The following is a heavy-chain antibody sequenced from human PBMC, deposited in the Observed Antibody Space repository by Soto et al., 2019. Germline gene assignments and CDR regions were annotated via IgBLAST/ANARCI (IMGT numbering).Heavy chain of an antibody. CDR2: IYPGDSDT. D-gene: IGHD4-17*01. V-gene: IGHV5-51*01. CDR1: GYSFTSYW. J-gene: IGHJ4*02. Sequence: PGESLKISCKGSGYSFTSYWIGWVRQMPGKGLEWMGIIYPGDSDTRYSPSFQGQVTISADKSISTAYLQWSSLKASDTAMYYCXRHRDDYGDYDPFPGNYWGQGTLVTVSS. CDR3: XRHRDDYGDYDPFPGNY.